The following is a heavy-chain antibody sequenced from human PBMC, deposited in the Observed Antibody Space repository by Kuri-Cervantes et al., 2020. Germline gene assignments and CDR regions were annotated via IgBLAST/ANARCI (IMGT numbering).Heavy chain of an antibody. D-gene: IGHD6-13*01. Sequence: ETLSLTCAASGFTVSSNYMSWIRQAPGKGLEWVSYISSSSSTIYYADSVKGRFTISRDNAKNSLYLQMNSLRDEDTAVYYCAREGAGYSSSWYSSGPRSYYYYYGMDVWGQGTTVTVSS. CDR2: ISSSSSTI. V-gene: IGHV3-48*02. CDR1: GFTVSSNY. CDR3: AREGAGYSSSWYSSGPRSYYYYYGMDV. J-gene: IGHJ6*02.